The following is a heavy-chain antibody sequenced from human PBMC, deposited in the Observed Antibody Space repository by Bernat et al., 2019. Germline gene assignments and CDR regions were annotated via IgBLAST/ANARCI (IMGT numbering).Heavy chain of an antibody. V-gene: IGHV3-7*03. CDR3: ARDPNYYDSSGYYDDAFDI. CDR1: GFTFSNYA. CDR2: IKQDGSEK. Sequence: EVQLLESGGGLVQPGGSLRLSCAASGFTFSNYAMSWVRQAAGKGLEWVANIKQDGSEKYYVDSVKGRFTISRDNAKNSLYLQMNSLRAEDTAVYYCARDPNYYDSSGYYDDAFDIWGQGTMVTVSS. J-gene: IGHJ3*02. D-gene: IGHD3-22*01.